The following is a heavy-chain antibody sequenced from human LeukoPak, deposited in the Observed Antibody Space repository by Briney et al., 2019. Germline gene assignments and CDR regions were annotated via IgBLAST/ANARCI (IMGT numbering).Heavy chain of an antibody. J-gene: IGHJ4*02. D-gene: IGHD6-25*01. Sequence: GGSLRLSCAASGFTFSNYGMTWVRQAPGKGLEWVSVINYRSGDITYYADCVKGRFTISRDNSKNTVYLEMNNLRVEDTAVYYCAPRGIAAYWGQGTLVTVSS. V-gene: IGHV3-23*01. CDR3: APRGIAAY. CDR2: INYRSGDIT. CDR1: GFTFSNYG.